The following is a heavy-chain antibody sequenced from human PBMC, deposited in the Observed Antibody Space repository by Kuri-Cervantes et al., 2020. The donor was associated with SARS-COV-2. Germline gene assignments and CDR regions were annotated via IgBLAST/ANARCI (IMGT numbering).Heavy chain of an antibody. D-gene: IGHD3-3*01. Sequence: GESLKISCAASGFTFSNYAMYWVRQAPGKGLEYVSAISSNGDSTYYADSVKGRFTMSRDNSKNTLYLQTGSLRAEDMAVYYCARVSRSGYLDYWGQGTLVTVSS. CDR2: ISSNGDST. V-gene: IGHV3-64*02. J-gene: IGHJ4*02. CDR3: ARVSRSGYLDY. CDR1: GFTFSNYA.